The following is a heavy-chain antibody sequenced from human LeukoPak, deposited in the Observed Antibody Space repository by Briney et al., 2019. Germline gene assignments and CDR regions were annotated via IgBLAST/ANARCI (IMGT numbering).Heavy chain of an antibody. CDR2: INHSGST. CDR3: ARAEMATIDYFDY. V-gene: IGHV4-34*01. Sequence: PSETLSLTCAVYGGSFSGYYWSWIRQPPGKGLEWIGEINHSGSTNYNPSLKSRVTISVDTSKNRFSLKLSSVTAADTAVYYCARAEMATIDYFDYWGQGTLVTVSS. J-gene: IGHJ4*02. CDR1: GGSFSGYY. D-gene: IGHD5-24*01.